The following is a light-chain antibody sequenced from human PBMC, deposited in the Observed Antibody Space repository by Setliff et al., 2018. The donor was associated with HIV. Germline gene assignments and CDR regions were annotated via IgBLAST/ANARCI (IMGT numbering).Light chain of an antibody. V-gene: IGLV2-8*01. J-gene: IGLJ1*01. Sequence: HSALTQPPSASGSPGQSVTISCTGASIDIGNYNYVSWYQHHPGKAPKLIIYQVTKRPSGVPDRFSGSKSANTASLTVSGLQAEDEADYYCSAYAGSNNYGVFGTGTKVTVL. CDR2: QVT. CDR1: SIDIGNYNY. CDR3: SAYAGSNNYGV.